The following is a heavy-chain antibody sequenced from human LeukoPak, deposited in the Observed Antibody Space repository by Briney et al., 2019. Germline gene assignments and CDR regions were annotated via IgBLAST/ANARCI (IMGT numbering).Heavy chain of an antibody. V-gene: IGHV1-2*02. J-gene: IGHJ5*02. D-gene: IGHD3-10*01. CDR3: ARVGRWGIWFGELFGRVNWFDP. CDR1: GYTFTGYY. CDR2: INPNSGGT. Sequence: ASVKVSCKASGYTFTGYYMHWVRQAPGQGLEWMGWINPNSGGTNYAQKFQGRVTMTRDTSISTAYMELSRLRSDDTAVYYCARVGRWGIWFGELFGRVNWFDPWGQGTLVTVSS.